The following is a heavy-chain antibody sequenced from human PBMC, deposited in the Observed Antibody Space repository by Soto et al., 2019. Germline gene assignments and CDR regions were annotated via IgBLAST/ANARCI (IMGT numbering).Heavy chain of an antibody. CDR1: GFMFTSYW. CDR3: ALARHGTYNFEY. V-gene: IGHV5-51*01. D-gene: IGHD1-7*01. Sequence: GESLKISCKGFGFMFTSYWIGWVRQMPGKGLEWMGIIYLGGSDTRYRPSFQGQVTISADKSTTTAYMQWSSLRASDTAIYYCALARHGTYNFEYWGQGTLVTVSS. J-gene: IGHJ4*02. CDR2: IYLGGSDT.